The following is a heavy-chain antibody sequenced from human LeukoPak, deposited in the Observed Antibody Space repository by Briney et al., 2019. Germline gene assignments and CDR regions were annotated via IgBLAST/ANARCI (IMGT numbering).Heavy chain of an antibody. V-gene: IGHV3-33*01. CDR2: IRYHGGNE. D-gene: IGHD2/OR15-2a*01. CDR3: ARDVDTTSHLNWFDP. Sequence: PGGSLRLSCAASGFSFTSYGMHWVRQAPGKGLEWVAVIRYHGGNENYADSVKGRFTISRDTSKNTLYLQMNSLRAEDTAMYYCARDVDTTSHLNWFDPWGQGTLVTVSS. J-gene: IGHJ5*02. CDR1: GFSFTSYG.